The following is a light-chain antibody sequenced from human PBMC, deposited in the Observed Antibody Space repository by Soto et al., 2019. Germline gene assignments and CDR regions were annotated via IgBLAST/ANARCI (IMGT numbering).Light chain of an antibody. CDR3: SSFTDTRTLV. Sequence: QSVLTQPASVSGSPGQAITISCTGTSSDIGRYNFVSWYQQHPGKAPQLMIFDVSNRPSGVSDRFSGSKSGNTASLTISGLQTEDEADYYCSSFTDTRTLVFGGGTKVTVL. V-gene: IGLV2-14*03. CDR1: SSDIGRYNF. J-gene: IGLJ3*02. CDR2: DVS.